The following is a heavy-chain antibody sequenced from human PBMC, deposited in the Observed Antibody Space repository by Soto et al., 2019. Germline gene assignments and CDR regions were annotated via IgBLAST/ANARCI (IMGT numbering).Heavy chain of an antibody. D-gene: IGHD6-19*01. CDR2: ISYDGSNK. CDR3: ARDWSIAVAGEPYYYYGMDV. J-gene: IGHJ6*02. V-gene: IGHV3-30-3*01. Sequence: LRLSCAASGFTFSSYAMHWVRQAPGKGLEWVAVISYDGSNKYYADSVKGRFTISRDNSKNTLYLQMNSLRAEDTAVYYCARDWSIAVAGEPYYYYGMDVWGQGTTVTVSS. CDR1: GFTFSSYA.